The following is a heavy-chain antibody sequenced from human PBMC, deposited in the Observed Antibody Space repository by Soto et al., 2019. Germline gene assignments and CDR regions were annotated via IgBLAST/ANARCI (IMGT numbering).Heavy chain of an antibody. CDR2: INSGNGKT. V-gene: IGHV1-3*01. CDR1: GYTFKAYA. J-gene: IGHJ6*02. Sequence: QVQLVQSGAEVKKPGASVKVSCRGSGYTFKAYAMHWVRQAPGHRLEWMGWINSGNGKTKYSQKFQDRVTITSDTSAKTAYMELRSLGSEDTAVYYCAREWAEITVFDVLNPSFGMDAWGQGTTVTVSS. D-gene: IGHD3-3*01. CDR3: AREWAEITVFDVLNPSFGMDA.